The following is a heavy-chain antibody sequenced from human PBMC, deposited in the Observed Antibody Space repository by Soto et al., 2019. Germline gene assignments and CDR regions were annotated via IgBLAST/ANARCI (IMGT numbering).Heavy chain of an antibody. CDR3: AREAIVAGATTGMDV. V-gene: IGHV1-46*01. CDR2: INPGYPAGRST. Sequence: SXKVSFKASGYTXTTFFMDLVRQAPGQGLEWIGVINPGYPAGRSTTYAKKFQGRVTMTTDTSTRKVCMELSSLRSYDTAVYYCAREAIVAGATTGMDVWGQGTTVTVSS. J-gene: IGHJ6*02. D-gene: IGHD1-26*01. CDR1: GYTXTTFF.